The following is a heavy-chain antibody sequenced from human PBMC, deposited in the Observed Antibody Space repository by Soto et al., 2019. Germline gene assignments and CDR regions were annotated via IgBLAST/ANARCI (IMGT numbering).Heavy chain of an antibody. V-gene: IGHV1-69*13. Sequence: SVKVSCKASGGTFSSYAISWVRQAPGQGLEWMGGIIPIFGTANYAQKFQGRVTITADESTSTAYMELSSLRSEDTAVYYCERGYSYGPGDYYYGMDVWGQGTTVTVSS. CDR2: IIPIFGTA. CDR3: ERGYSYGPGDYYYGMDV. CDR1: GGTFSSYA. J-gene: IGHJ6*02. D-gene: IGHD5-18*01.